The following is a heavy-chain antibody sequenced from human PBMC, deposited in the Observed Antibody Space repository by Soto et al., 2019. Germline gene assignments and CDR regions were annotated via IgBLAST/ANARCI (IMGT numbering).Heavy chain of an antibody. V-gene: IGHV1-69*02. CDR2: IIPILVIA. J-gene: IGHJ4*02. CDR1: GYAFSSYT. D-gene: IGHD2-15*01. Sequence: SLKVACKTAGYAFSSYTISCGRNTNGQGLEWMGRIIPILVIANYAQNFQGRVTITADKSTSTAYLELSSLRSEDTAVYYCAILNLGYCSGGSCDRGAEYWGQGTLVTVSS. CDR3: AILNLGYCSGGSCDRGAEY.